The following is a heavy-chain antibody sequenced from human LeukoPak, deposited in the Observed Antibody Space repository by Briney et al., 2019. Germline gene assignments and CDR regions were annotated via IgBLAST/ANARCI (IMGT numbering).Heavy chain of an antibody. V-gene: IGHV3-23*01. CDR3: AKFTRTLVRGALVN. J-gene: IGHJ4*02. Sequence: GGSLRLSCAASGFTFSTYAMSWVRQAPGKGLEWVSAIGGSGGSTYYADHVKGRFTISRDDSKNTLYLQMNSLRAEDTAIYYCAKFTRTLVRGALVNWGQGTLVTVSS. D-gene: IGHD3-10*01. CDR2: IGGSGGST. CDR1: GFTFSTYA.